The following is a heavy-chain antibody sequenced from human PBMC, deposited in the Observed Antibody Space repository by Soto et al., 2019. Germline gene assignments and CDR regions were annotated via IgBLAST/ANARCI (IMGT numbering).Heavy chain of an antibody. CDR3: AKVRICSGGDCSCIDF. Sequence: EVHLLVSGGGLVQPGWSLRLSCAASGFTLDNYAMTWVRQAPGKGLEWVSAISGTDGSTYYAATVKGRFTISRDNSTNPLYLQMNSLRAEDTSIYYCAKVRICSGGDCSCIDFWGQGSLVTVSS. CDR2: ISGTDGST. CDR1: GFTLDNYA. D-gene: IGHD2-21*02. V-gene: IGHV3-23*01. J-gene: IGHJ4*02.